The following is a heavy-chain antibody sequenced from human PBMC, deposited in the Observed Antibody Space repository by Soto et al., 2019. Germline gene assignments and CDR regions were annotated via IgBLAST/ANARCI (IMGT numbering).Heavy chain of an antibody. CDR2: IYYSGST. CDR3: VRCWGTGDGSNLGYNWFEP. CDR1: GDSITNNSYC. D-gene: IGHD1-1*01. J-gene: IGHJ5*02. Sequence: SETLSLTCTVSGDSITNNSYCWAWIRQPPGKGLEWIGSIYYSGSTYHNPSLKSRVTISVDRSNNQFSLKLTSVTAADTAVYYCVRCWGTGDGSNLGYNWFEPWGQGTLVTVSS. V-gene: IGHV4-39*01.